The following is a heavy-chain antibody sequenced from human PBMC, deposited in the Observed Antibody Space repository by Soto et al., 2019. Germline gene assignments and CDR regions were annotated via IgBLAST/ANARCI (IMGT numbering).Heavy chain of an antibody. CDR1: GFTFSSYA. V-gene: IGHV3-30-3*01. CDR2: ISYDGSNK. CDR3: ARESEDSYGWIPSSRYYYYYGVDV. Sequence: QVQLVEAGGGVVQPGRSLRLSCAASGFTFSSYAMHWVRQAPGKGLEWVAVISYDGSNKYYADSVKGRFTISRDNSKNTLYLQMNSLRAEDTAVFYCARESEDSYGWIPSSRYYYYYGVDVWGQGTTVTVSS. J-gene: IGHJ6*02. D-gene: IGHD5-18*01.